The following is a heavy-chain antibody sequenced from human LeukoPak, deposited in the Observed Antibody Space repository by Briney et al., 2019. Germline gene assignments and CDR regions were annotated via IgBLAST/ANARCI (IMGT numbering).Heavy chain of an antibody. CDR2: INPSGGST. D-gene: IGHD6-13*01. J-gene: IGHJ4*02. CDR1: GYTFTSYY. V-gene: IGHV1-46*01. Sequence: ASVKVSCKASGYTFTSYYMHWVRQAPGQGLEWMGIINPSGGSTNYAQKFQGRVTMTRDTSTSTVYMELSSLRSEDTAVYYCARDGKWVAAAGTAEVLGRPLYYFDYWGQGTLVTVSS. CDR3: ARDGKWVAAAGTAEVLGRPLYYFDY.